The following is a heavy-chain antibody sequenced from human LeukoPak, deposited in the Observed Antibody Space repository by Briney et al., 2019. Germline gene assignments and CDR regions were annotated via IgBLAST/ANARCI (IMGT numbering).Heavy chain of an antibody. CDR2: INPSGGST. CDR1: GYTFTSYY. V-gene: IGHV1-46*01. Sequence: GASVKVSCKASGYTFTSYYMHWVRQAPGQGLEWMGIINPSGGSTSYAQKFQGRVTMTRDTSTSTVYMELSSLRSEDTAVYYCARDQAYCGGDCYLDYYYYYYYMDVWGKGTTVTVSS. D-gene: IGHD2-21*01. CDR3: ARDQAYCGGDCYLDYYYYYYYMDV. J-gene: IGHJ6*03.